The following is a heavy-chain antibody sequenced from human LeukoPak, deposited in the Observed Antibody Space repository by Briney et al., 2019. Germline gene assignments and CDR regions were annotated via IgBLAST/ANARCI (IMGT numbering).Heavy chain of an antibody. D-gene: IGHD1-26*01. CDR1: GYTFTSYD. CDR2: ISVYNGHT. J-gene: IGHJ3*02. V-gene: IGHV1-18*01. Sequence: ASVKVSCKASGYTFTSYDINWVRQAPGQGLEWMGWISVYNGHTNYAQNLQGRVTMTTDTSTSTAYMELRKVRSDDTAVYYCARGGRWELPRPYAFDIWGQGTMVTVSS. CDR3: ARGGRWELPRPYAFDI.